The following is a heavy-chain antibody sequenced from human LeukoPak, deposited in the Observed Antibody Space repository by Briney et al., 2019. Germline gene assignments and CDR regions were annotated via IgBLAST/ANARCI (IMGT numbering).Heavy chain of an antibody. CDR2: ISYDGSNK. V-gene: IGHV3-30-3*01. CDR1: TFTFNIYA. J-gene: IGHJ4*02. D-gene: IGHD5-24*01. CDR3: AREMATRGPQGY. Sequence: QPGGSLRLSCAASTFTFNIYAMHWVRQAPGKGLEWVAVISYDGSNKYYADSVKGRFTISRDNSKNTLYLQMNSLRAEDTAVYYCAREMATRGPQGYWGQGTLVTVSS.